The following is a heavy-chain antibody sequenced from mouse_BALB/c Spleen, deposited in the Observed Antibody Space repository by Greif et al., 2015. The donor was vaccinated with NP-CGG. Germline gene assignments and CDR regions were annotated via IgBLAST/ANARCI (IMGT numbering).Heavy chain of an antibody. D-gene: IGHD2-1*01. V-gene: IGHV14-3*02. CDR3: ARYGNYVYFDV. J-gene: IGHJ1*01. Sequence: VQLKDSGAELVEPGASVKLSCTASGFNIKDTYMHWVKQRPEQGLEWIGRIDPANGNTKYDPKFQGKATITADTSSNTAYLQLSSLTSEDTAVYYCARYGNYVYFDVWGAGTTVTVSS. CDR2: IDPANGNT. CDR1: GFNIKDTY.